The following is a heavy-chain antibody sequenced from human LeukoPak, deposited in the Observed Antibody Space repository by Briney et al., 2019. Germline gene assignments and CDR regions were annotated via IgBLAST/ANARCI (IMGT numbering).Heavy chain of an antibody. CDR1: GYTFTGYY. D-gene: IGHD2-2*01. CDR2: INPNSGGT. CDR3: ARDQTCSSTSCYAGYYYYGMGV. V-gene: IGHV1-2*02. J-gene: IGHJ6*02. Sequence: GASVKVSCKASGYTFTGYYMHWVRQAPGQGLEWMGWINPNSGGTNYAQKFQGRVTMTRDTSISTAYMELSRLRSDDTAVYYCARDQTCSSTSCYAGYYYYGMGVWGQGTTVTVSS.